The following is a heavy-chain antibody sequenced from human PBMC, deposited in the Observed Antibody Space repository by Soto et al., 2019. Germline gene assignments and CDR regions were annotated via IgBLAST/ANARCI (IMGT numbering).Heavy chain of an antibody. Sequence: ASVKVSCKVSGYTLTELSMHWVRQAPGKGLEWMGGFDPEDGETIYAQKFQGRVTMTEDTSTDTAYMELRSLRSEDTAVYYCATPGGSYPHYIGAFDIWGQGTMVTVSS. CDR3: ATPGGSYPHYIGAFDI. J-gene: IGHJ3*02. D-gene: IGHD1-26*01. V-gene: IGHV1-24*01. CDR2: FDPEDGET. CDR1: GYTLTELS.